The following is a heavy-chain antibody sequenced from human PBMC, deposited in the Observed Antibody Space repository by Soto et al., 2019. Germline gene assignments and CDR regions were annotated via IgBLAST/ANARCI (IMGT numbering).Heavy chain of an antibody. CDR2: ISGSGGST. D-gene: IGHD3-10*01. Sequence: CAASGFTFSSYAMSWVRQAPGKGLEWVSAISGSGGSTYYADSVKGRFTISRDNSKNTLYLQMNSLRAEDTAVYYCAKTMVRGVCFDYWGQGTLVTVSS. V-gene: IGHV3-23*01. CDR3: AKTMVRGVCFDY. J-gene: IGHJ4*02. CDR1: GFTFSSYA.